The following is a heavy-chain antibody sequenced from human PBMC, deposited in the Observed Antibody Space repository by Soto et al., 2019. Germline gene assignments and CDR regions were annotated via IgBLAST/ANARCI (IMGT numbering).Heavy chain of an antibody. D-gene: IGHD5-12*01. CDR3: ARDRAIISAPTKEYVFEI. CDR2: IYHSGTA. J-gene: IGHJ6*02. CDR1: GGSMNYYY. Sequence: SETLSLTCTVSGGSMNYYYWSWIQQPPGKGLEWIGYIYHSGTAEYNPSLKSRVTLSVDTSKSQFSLMMSSVTTADTAVYYCARDRAIISAPTKEYVFEIWGQGTTVTVSS. V-gene: IGHV4-59*01.